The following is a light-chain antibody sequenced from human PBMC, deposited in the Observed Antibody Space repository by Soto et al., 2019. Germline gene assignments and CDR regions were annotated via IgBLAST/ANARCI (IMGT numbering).Light chain of an antibody. CDR1: SSDLGTYKY. V-gene: IGLV2-14*01. Sequence: QSALTQPASVSGSPGQSMTISCTGTSSDLGTYKYVSWYQQHPGKAPKLMIYEVTSRPSGVSNRFSASKSGNTASLTISGLQGEDEADYFCSSYTSTNTVVFGGGTKRTVL. CDR3: SSYTSTNTVV. CDR2: EVT. J-gene: IGLJ2*01.